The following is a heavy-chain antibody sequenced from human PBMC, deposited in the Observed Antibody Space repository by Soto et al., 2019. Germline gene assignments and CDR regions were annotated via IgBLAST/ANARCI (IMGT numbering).Heavy chain of an antibody. Sequence: EVQLVESGGGLVKPGGSLRLSCAASGFTFSSYSMNWVRQAPGKGLEWVSSISSSSSYIYYADSVKGRFTISRDNAKNTVYLQMNSLRAEDTAVYYWAGDPYSSRWYNAFDIWGQGTMVTGSS. J-gene: IGHJ3*02. D-gene: IGHD6-13*01. V-gene: IGHV3-21*01. CDR2: ISSSSSYI. CDR1: GFTFSSYS. CDR3: AGDPYSSRWYNAFDI.